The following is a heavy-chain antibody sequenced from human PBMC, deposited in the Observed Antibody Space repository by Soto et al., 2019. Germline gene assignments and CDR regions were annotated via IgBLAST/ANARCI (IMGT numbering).Heavy chain of an antibody. CDR3: ARDQGYCSGGSCYTVVIGNPNWFDP. CDR2: IIPILGIA. CDR1: GGTFSSYT. J-gene: IGHJ5*02. Sequence: ASVKVSCKASGGTFSSYTISWVRQAPGQGLEWMGRIIPILGIANYAQKFQGRVTITADKSTSTAYMELSSLRSEDTAVYYCARDQGYCSGGSCYTVVIGNPNWFDPWGQGTLVTVSS. D-gene: IGHD2-15*01. V-gene: IGHV1-69*04.